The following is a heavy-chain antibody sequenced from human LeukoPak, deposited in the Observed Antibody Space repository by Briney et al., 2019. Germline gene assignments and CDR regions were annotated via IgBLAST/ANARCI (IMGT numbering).Heavy chain of an antibody. CDR2: INHSGST. D-gene: IGHD3-9*01. V-gene: IGHV4-34*01. CDR3: ARGPTYYDTLTGYHNWFDP. J-gene: IGHJ5*02. CDR1: GGSFSGYY. Sequence: SETLSLTCAVYGGSFSGYYWSWIRQPPGKGLEWIGEINHSGSTNYNPSLKSRVTISVDTSKNQFSLKLSSVTAADTAVYYCARGPTYYDTLTGYHNWFDPWGQGTLVTVSS.